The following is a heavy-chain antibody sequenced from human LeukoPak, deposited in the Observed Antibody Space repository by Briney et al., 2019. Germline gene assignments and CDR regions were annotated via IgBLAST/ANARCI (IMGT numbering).Heavy chain of an antibody. Sequence: GGSLRLSCAASGFTFSSYGMSWVRQAPGKGLEWVSSISSSSSYIYYADSVKGRFTISRDNAENSLYLQMNSLRAEDTAVYYCARDHHRRLYDSQARDTFDIWGQGTMVTVSS. J-gene: IGHJ3*02. CDR3: ARDHHRRLYDSQARDTFDI. V-gene: IGHV3-21*01. CDR2: ISSSSSYI. D-gene: IGHD3-22*01. CDR1: GFTFSSYG.